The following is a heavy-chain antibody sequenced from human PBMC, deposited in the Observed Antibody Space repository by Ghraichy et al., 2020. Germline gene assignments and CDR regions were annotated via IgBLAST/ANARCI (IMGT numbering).Heavy chain of an antibody. CDR1: GYTFTSYG. V-gene: IGHV1-18*01. CDR3: ARDFLPWGGDVNWFDP. CDR2: ISAYNGNT. Sequence: ASVKVSFKASGYTFTSYGISWVRQAPGQGLEWMGWISAYNGNTNYAQKLQGRVTMTTDTSTSTAYMELRSLRSDDTAVYYCARDFLPWGGDVNWFDPWGQGTLVTVSS. J-gene: IGHJ5*02. D-gene: IGHD2-21*02.